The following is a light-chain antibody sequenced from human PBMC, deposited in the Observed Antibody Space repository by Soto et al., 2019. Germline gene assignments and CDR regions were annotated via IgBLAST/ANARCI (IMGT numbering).Light chain of an antibody. V-gene: IGLV2-14*01. CDR2: EVG. CDR1: SSDVGGHNH. J-gene: IGLJ1*01. CDR3: TSYTSSSTHV. Sequence: QSALTQPASVSGSPGQSITISCTGSSSDVGGHNHVSWYQQHPGKAPKLIIYEVGNRPSGVSNRFSGSKSGNTASLTISGFQAEDEADYYCTSYTSSSTHVFGPGTKVTVL.